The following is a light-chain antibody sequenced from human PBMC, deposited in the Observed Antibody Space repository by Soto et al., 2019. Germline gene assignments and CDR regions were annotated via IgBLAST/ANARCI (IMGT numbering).Light chain of an antibody. V-gene: IGKV3-20*01. CDR2: GAS. J-gene: IGKJ1*01. CDR3: QQYGFSWT. Sequence: IVMTQSPATLSVSPGERATLSFRASQSVSSNLAWYQQKPGQAPRLLIYGASSRATGIPDRFSGSGSGTDFTLSISRLEPEDFAVYYCQQYGFSWTFGQGTKVDI. CDR1: QSVSSN.